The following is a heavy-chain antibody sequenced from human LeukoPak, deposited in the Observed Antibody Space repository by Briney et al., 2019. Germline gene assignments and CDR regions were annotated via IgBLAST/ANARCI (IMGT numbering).Heavy chain of an antibody. Sequence: VSLIRYDGSSKYYADSVRGRFTISRDNYKNKIYMKMNSLRAEDTAVYYCASYSGNYGLDYWGQGTLVTASS. J-gene: IGHJ4*02. D-gene: IGHD2-21*01. V-gene: IGHV3-30*02. CDR3: ASYSGNYGLDY. CDR2: IRYDGSSK.